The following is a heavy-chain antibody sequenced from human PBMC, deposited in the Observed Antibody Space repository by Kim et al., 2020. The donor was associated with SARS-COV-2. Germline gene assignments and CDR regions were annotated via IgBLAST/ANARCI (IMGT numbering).Heavy chain of an antibody. D-gene: IGHD3-16*02. CDR3: AKDRQLAGVGRYDYIWGSYRRDFWYFDL. CDR2: ISGSGGST. CDR1: GFTFSSYA. J-gene: IGHJ2*01. Sequence: GGSLRLSCAASGFTFSSYAMSWVRQAPGKGLEWVSAISGSGGSTYYADSVKGRFTISRDNSKNTLYLQMNSLRAEDTAVYYCAKDRQLAGVGRYDYIWGSYRRDFWYFDLWGRGTLVTVSS. V-gene: IGHV3-23*01.